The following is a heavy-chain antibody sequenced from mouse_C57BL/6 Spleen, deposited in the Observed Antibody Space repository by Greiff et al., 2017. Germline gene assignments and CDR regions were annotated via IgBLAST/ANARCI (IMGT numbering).Heavy chain of an antibody. Sequence: VQLKESGPVLVKPGASVKMSCKASGYTFTDYYMNWVKQSHGKSLEWIGVINPYNGGTSYNQKFKGKDTLTVDKSSSTAYMELNSLTSEDSAVYYCARGGDYSKAWFAYWGQGTLVTVSA. D-gene: IGHD2-5*01. CDR1: GYTFTDYY. V-gene: IGHV1-19*01. J-gene: IGHJ3*01. CDR3: ARGGDYSKAWFAY. CDR2: INPYNGGT.